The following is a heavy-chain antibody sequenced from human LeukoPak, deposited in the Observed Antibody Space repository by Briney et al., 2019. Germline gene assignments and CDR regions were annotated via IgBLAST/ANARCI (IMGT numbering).Heavy chain of an antibody. J-gene: IGHJ4*02. CDR3: GRDLSTSATWELDH. CDR1: GYTFTGYL. Sequence: ASVKVSCKASGYTFTGYLIHWVRQAPGQGLEYMGLINPNTGATEYALKFRGRVTMTRDTSTSTASMGLSRLRSDDTAVYFCGRDLSTSATWELDHWGQGTLVTVSS. CDR2: INPNTGAT. V-gene: IGHV1-2*02. D-gene: IGHD6-25*01.